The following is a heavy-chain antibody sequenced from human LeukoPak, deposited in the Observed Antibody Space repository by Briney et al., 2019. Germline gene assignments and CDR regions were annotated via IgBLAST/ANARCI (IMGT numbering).Heavy chain of an antibody. CDR2: IKSKTDGGAT. CDR3: TTWEADDSSGYFSDY. V-gene: IGHV3-15*01. J-gene: IGHJ4*02. Sequence: GGSLRLSCAASGFTFSNAWMSWVRQAPGKGLEWVGRIKSKTDGGATDYAAPVKGRFTISRDDSKNTLYLQMNSLKTEDTAVYYCTTWEADDSSGYFSDYWGQGTLVTVSS. D-gene: IGHD3-22*01. CDR1: GFTFSNAW.